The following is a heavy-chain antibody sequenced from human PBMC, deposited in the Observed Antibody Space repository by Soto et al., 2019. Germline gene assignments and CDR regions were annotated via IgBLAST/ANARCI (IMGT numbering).Heavy chain of an antibody. V-gene: IGHV3-30-3*01. CDR2: ISYDGSNK. CDR1: GFTFSSYA. CDR3: ARAYEGDYFDY. Sequence: QVQLVESGGGVVQPGRSLRLSCAASGFTFSSYAMHWVRQAPGKGLEWVAVISYDGSNKYYADSVKGRFTISRDNSKNTLYLQMNSLRAEVTAVYYCARAYEGDYFDYWGQETLVTVSS. J-gene: IGHJ4*02. D-gene: IGHD3-16*01.